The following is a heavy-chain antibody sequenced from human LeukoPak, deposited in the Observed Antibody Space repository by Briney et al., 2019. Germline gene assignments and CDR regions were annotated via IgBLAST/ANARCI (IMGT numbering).Heavy chain of an antibody. V-gene: IGHV4-39*02. CDR3: ARELYYFGSGSYYKGRFDS. CDR2: IYYSGST. D-gene: IGHD3-10*01. J-gene: IGHJ4*02. Sequence: SETLSLTCTVSGGSISSSSYYWGWIRQPPGKGLEWIGSIYYSGSTYYNPSLKSRVTISVDTSKNQFSLKLSSVTAADTAVYYCARELYYFGSGSYYKGRFDSWGQGTLVTVSS. CDR1: GGSISSSSYY.